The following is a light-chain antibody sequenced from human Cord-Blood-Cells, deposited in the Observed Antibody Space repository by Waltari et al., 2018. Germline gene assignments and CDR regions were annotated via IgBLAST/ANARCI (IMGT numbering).Light chain of an antibody. CDR1: SSDVGGYNH. J-gene: IGLJ1*01. CDR2: DVS. CDR3: SSYTSSSTGV. V-gene: IGLV2-14*03. Sequence: QSALTQPASVSGSPGQSSTISCTGTSSDVGGYNHVSWYQQHPGKAPKLMIYDVSNRPSGVSNRFSGSKSGNTASLTISGLQAEDEADYYCSSYTSSSTGVFGTGTKVTVL.